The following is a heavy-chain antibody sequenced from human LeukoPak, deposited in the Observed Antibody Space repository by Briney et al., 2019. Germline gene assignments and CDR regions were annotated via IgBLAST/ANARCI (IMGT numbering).Heavy chain of an antibody. CDR1: GFTFSSYA. V-gene: IGHV3-53*01. J-gene: IGHJ2*01. D-gene: IGHD3-3*02. CDR3: ARDSTGYWYFDP. CDR2: FYSGGDT. Sequence: PGGSLRLSCAASGFTFSSYAMSWVRQAPGKGLEWVSVFYSGGDTHYADSVEGRFTISRDNSKNTLYLQMNSLRAEDTAVYYCARDSTGYWYFDPWGRGTLVSVSS.